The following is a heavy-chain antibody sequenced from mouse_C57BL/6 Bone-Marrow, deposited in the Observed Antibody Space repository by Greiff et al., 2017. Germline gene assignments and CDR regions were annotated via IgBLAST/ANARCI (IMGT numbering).Heavy chain of an antibody. V-gene: IGHV1-42*01. CDR3: APYYGNYPFAY. CDR2: INPSTGGT. Sequence: VQLKESGAELARPGASVKISCKASGYSFTGYYMNWVKQSPEKSLEWIGEINPSTGGTTYNQKFKAKATLTVDKSSSTAYMQLKSLTSEDSAVYYCAPYYGNYPFAYWGQGTLVTVSA. J-gene: IGHJ3*01. CDR1: GYSFTGYY. D-gene: IGHD2-10*01.